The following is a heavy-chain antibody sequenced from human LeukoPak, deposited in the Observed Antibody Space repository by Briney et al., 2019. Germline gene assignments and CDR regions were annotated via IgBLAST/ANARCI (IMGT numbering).Heavy chain of an antibody. D-gene: IGHD3-10*01. CDR1: GFTFSSYW. V-gene: IGHV3-7*01. Sequence: PGRSLRLSCAASGFTFSSYWMSWVRQAPGKGLEWVANIRQDGSTMSYVDSVRGRFTISRDNAKNSLYLQMSSLGADDTAVYYCVRDRGFGANDYWGQGTLVTVSS. CDR3: VRDRGFGANDY. CDR2: IRQDGSTM. J-gene: IGHJ4*02.